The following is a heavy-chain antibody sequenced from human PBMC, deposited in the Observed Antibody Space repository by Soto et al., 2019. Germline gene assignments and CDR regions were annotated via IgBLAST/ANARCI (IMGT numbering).Heavy chain of an antibody. V-gene: IGHV3-23*01. CDR3: AVRKTGSFFDY. Sequence: GGSLRLSCAASVFTFSTYAMSWVRQAPGKGLEWVSGISDSGGSTYYTDSVKGRFTISRDNSKNTLYLQMNSLRAEDTAVYYCAVRKTGSFFDYWGQGTLVTVSS. CDR1: VFTFSTYA. J-gene: IGHJ4*02. CDR2: ISDSGGST. D-gene: IGHD1-26*01.